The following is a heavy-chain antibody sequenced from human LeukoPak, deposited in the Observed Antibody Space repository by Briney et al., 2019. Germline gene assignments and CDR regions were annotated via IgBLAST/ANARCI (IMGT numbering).Heavy chain of an antibody. CDR2: ISSSGSTI. Sequence: GGSLRLSCAASGFTFSDYYMSWVRQAPGKGLEWVSYISSSGSTIYYADSVKGRFTTSRDNTKNSLYLQMNSLRAEDTAVYYCGRVGWSYYCGSGSYYMVVWGKGSTVTISS. J-gene: IGHJ6*03. CDR1: GFTFSDYY. D-gene: IGHD3-10*01. V-gene: IGHV3-11*01. CDR3: GRVGWSYYCGSGSYYMVV.